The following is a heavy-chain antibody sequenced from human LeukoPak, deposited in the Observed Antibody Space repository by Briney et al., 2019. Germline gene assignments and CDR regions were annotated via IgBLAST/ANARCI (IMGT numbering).Heavy chain of an antibody. Sequence: SETLSLTCTVSGGSISSYYWSWIRQPARKGLEWIGRIYTTGSTNYNPSLKSRVNMSVDTSKNQFSLKLSSVTAADTAVYYCARQVAVAGKAEFDFWGQGTLVTVSS. CDR1: GGSISSYY. CDR3: ARQVAVAGKAEFDF. D-gene: IGHD6-19*01. J-gene: IGHJ4*02. CDR2: IYTTGST. V-gene: IGHV4-4*07.